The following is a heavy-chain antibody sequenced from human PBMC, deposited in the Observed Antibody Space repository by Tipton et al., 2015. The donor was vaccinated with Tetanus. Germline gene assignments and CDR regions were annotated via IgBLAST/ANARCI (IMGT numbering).Heavy chain of an antibody. Sequence: QLVQSGAEVKKPGESLNISCKASGYNFATFWIGWVRQKPGKGLEWMGIIFPGASGVRYSPTFEGQVTITADRSTTTAYLHWDRLKVSDTAIYFCARLPKHYSASGSTWGQGTLVTVSS. CDR1: GYNFATFW. V-gene: IGHV5-51*01. CDR3: ARLPKHYSASGST. J-gene: IGHJ5*02. D-gene: IGHD3-10*01. CDR2: IFPGASGV.